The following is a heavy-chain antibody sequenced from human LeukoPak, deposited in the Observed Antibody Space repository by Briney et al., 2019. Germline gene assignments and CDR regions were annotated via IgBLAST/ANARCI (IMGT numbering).Heavy chain of an antibody. J-gene: IGHJ4*02. V-gene: IGHV4-30-2*01. D-gene: IGHD4-17*01. CDR1: GDSISRGSYS. CDR2: IYPRGST. Sequence: SETLSLTCVVSGDSISRGSYSWTWIRQAPGKGLEWIGYIYPRGSTYYNPSLKSRVTMSIDKSQNRFSLNLTSVTAADTAVYYCARATRGDDACDYWGQGTLVTVSS. CDR3: ARATRGDDACDY.